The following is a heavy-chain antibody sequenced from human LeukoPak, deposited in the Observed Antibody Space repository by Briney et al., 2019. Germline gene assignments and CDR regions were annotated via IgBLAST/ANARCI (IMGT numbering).Heavy chain of an antibody. D-gene: IGHD5-12*01. J-gene: IGHJ4*02. CDR1: GFIFSDHY. CDR3: ARRIVAAGGYFDS. Sequence: GGSLRLSCAASGFIFSDHYMSWIRQAPGKGLGWISYITSSSSKMFYADSVKGRFTISRDNSKNSLFLQMDSLRVEDTAVYYCARRIVAAGGYFDSWGQGIPVIVSS. V-gene: IGHV3-11*01. CDR2: ITSSSSKM.